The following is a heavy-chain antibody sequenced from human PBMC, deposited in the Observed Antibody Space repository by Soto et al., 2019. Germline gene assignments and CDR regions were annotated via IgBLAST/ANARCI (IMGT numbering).Heavy chain of an antibody. D-gene: IGHD4-4*01. CDR1: GGTFSSYA. J-gene: IGHJ5*02. CDR2: IIPIFGTA. Sequence: QVRLVQSGAEVKKPGSSVKVSCKASGGTFSSYAISWVRQAPGQGLEWMGGIIPIFGTANYAQKFQGRVTITADKSTSTAYMELSSLRSEDTAVYYCARERTTVTTGPNWFDPWGQGTLVTVSS. V-gene: IGHV1-69*06. CDR3: ARERTTVTTGPNWFDP.